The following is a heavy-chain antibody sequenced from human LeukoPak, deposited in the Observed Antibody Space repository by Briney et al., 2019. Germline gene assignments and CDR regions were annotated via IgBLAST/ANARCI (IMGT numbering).Heavy chain of an antibody. D-gene: IGHD5-12*01. CDR2: INPNSGGT. CDR1: GYTFTGYY. J-gene: IGHJ4*02. V-gene: IGHV1-2*02. Sequence: ASVKVSCKASGYTFTGYYMHWVRQAPGQGPEWMGWINPNSGGTNYAQKFQGRVTMTRDTSISTAYMELSRLRSDDTAVYYCARGGGSGYDTDLHDYWGQGTLVTVSS. CDR3: ARGGGSGYDTDLHDY.